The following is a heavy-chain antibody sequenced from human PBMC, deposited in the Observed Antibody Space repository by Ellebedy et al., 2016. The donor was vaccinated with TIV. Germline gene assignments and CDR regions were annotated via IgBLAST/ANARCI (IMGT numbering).Heavy chain of an antibody. CDR1: GDSISSHH. CDR3: ARGELWFGEFDY. V-gene: IGHV4-59*11. J-gene: IGHJ4*02. CDR2: MYYSGST. Sequence: GSLRLSCTVSGDSISSHHWSWIRQPPGKGLEWIGYMYYSGSTKYNPSLKSRVTITVDTSKNQFSLKLRSVTAADTAVYYCARGELWFGEFDYWGQGTQVTVSS. D-gene: IGHD3-10*01.